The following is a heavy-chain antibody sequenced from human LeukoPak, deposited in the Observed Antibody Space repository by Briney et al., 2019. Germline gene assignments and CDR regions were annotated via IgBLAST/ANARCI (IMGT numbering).Heavy chain of an antibody. CDR2: IYYSGST. D-gene: IGHD2-2*01. V-gene: IGHV4-39*01. J-gene: IGHJ4*02. CDR3: ARHSSGGYCSSTSCYRFDY. Sequence: PSETLSLTCTVSGGSISSSSYYWGWIRQPPGKGLEWIGSIYYSGSTYYNPSLKSRVTIPVDTSKNQFSLKLSSVTAADKAVYYCARHSSGGYCSSTSCYRFDYWGQGTLVTVSS. CDR1: GGSISSSSYY.